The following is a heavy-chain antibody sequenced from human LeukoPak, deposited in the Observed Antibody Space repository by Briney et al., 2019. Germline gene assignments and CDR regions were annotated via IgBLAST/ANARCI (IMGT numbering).Heavy chain of an antibody. CDR2: IKQDGSEK. CDR1: GLTFSSSW. J-gene: IGHJ4*02. V-gene: IGHV3-7*03. D-gene: IGHD2/OR15-2a*01. CDR3: ASLSEDY. Sequence: GGSLRLSCAVSGLTFSSSWMHWVRQAPGKGLEWVANIKQDGSEKYYVDSVKGRFTISRDNAKNSLYLQMNSLRAEDTAVYYCASLSEDYWGQGTLVTVSS.